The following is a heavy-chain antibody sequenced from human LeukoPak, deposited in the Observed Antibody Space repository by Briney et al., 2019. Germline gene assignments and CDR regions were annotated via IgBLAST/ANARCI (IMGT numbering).Heavy chain of an antibody. CDR3: ARTTRSWYEDNDAFDI. CDR2: INAGNGNT. D-gene: IGHD6-13*01. J-gene: IGHJ3*02. CDR1: AYTFTIYT. V-gene: IGHV1-3*01. Sequence: ASVKVSCKASAYTFTIYTIHWVRQAPGQRLEWMGWINAGNGNTRYSQNFQGRVTLTRDTSATTAYMELSSLRSEDTAVYYCARTTRSWYEDNDAFDIWGQGTTVTVSS.